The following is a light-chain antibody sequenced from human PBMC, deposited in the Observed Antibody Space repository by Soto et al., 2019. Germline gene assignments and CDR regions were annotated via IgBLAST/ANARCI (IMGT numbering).Light chain of an antibody. CDR3: QQYGSSPDLIT. J-gene: IGKJ3*01. Sequence: DIQITQSPSSLSPSVGDRVTITCRASQDIANYLAWFQQKPGKAPKTLIFAASSLHNGVPSHFSGSGFGTDFTLTISSLQPEDFAVYYCQQYGSSPDLITFGPGTKVDIK. CDR1: QDIANY. V-gene: IGKV1-16*02. CDR2: AAS.